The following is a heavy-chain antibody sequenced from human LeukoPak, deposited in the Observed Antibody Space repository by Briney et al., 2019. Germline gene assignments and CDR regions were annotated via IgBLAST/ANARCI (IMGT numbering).Heavy chain of an antibody. CDR3: ARDHTAGDAFDI. J-gene: IGHJ3*02. D-gene: IGHD6-13*01. Sequence: GVSLRLSCAASGFTFDDCGTSWVRQAPGKGLEWVSGINWKGGSTGYADSVKGRFTISRDNAKNSLYLQMNSLRAEDTALYHCARDHTAGDAFDIWGQGTMVTVSS. CDR1: GFTFDDCG. CDR2: INWKGGST. V-gene: IGHV3-20*01.